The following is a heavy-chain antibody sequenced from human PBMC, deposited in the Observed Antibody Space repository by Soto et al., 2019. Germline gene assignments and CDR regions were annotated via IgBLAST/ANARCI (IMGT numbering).Heavy chain of an antibody. CDR2: IYFSDSDT. CDR3: VRCAAGYSGRMEV. Sequence: PGESLKLSCKDSGYTFTSHWIAWVRQMPGKGLEWMGIIYFSDSDTRYSPSFQGQVTISADKSISTAYLQWSSLKASDTAMYYCVRCAAGYSGRMEVWGQGTTVTVS. V-gene: IGHV5-51*01. J-gene: IGHJ6*02. D-gene: IGHD3-9*01. CDR1: GYTFTSHW.